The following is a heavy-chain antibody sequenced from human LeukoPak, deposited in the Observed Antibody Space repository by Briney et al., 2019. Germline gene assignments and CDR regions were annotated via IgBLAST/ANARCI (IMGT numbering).Heavy chain of an antibody. V-gene: IGHV1-46*01. CDR1: GYTVIKYY. Sequence: ASEKVSCKASGYTVIKYYMHWVGQAPPHALEWMGMINPSSGSTIYAQKFQGRVTINRDTSTSPVYMELSSLRSDDTGVHYCARSSYYYDTSGYNRDYWGQGTLVRVSS. CDR3: ARSSYYYDTSGYNRDY. D-gene: IGHD3-22*01. CDR2: INPSSGST. J-gene: IGHJ4*02.